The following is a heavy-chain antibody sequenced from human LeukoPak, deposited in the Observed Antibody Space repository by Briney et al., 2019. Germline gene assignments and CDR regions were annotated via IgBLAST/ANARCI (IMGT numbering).Heavy chain of an antibody. CDR3: ASSGDSSGYEYYFDY. CDR2: IHTSGST. Sequence: SETLSLTCTVSGGSISSYYWNWIRQPAGKGLEWIGRIHTSGSTNYNPSLKSRVTMSVDTSKNQFSLKLSSVTAADTAVYYCASSGDSSGYEYYFDYWGQGTLVTVSS. V-gene: IGHV4-4*07. CDR1: GGSISSYY. D-gene: IGHD3-22*01. J-gene: IGHJ4*02.